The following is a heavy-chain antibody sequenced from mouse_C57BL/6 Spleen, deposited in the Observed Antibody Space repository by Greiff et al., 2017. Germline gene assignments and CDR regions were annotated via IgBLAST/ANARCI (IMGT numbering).Heavy chain of an antibody. CDR2: INPSNGGT. Sequence: QVHVKQPGTELVKPGASVKLSCKASGYTFTSYWMHWVKQRPGQGLEWIGNINPSNGGTNYNEKFKSKATLTVDKSSSTAYMQLSSLTSEDSAVYYCARFCYGGYFDVWGTGTTVTVSS. CDR3: ARFCYGGYFDV. J-gene: IGHJ1*03. D-gene: IGHD1-2*01. CDR1: GYTFTSYW. V-gene: IGHV1-53*01.